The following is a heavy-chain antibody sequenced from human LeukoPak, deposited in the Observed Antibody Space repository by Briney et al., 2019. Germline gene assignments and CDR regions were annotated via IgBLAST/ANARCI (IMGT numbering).Heavy chain of an antibody. CDR1: GGSISSYY. V-gene: IGHV4-59*01. CDR3: ARDRVAAPSHGHWFDP. CDR2: IYYSGST. J-gene: IGHJ5*02. Sequence: PSETLSLTCTVSGGSISSYYWSWIRQPPGKGLEWIGYIYYSGSTNYNPSLKSRVTISVDTSKNQFSLKLSSVTAADTAVYYCARDRVAAPSHGHWFDPWGQGTLVTVSS. D-gene: IGHD6-13*01.